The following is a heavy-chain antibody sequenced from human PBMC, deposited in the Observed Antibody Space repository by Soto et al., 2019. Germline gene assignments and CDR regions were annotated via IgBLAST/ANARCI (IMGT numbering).Heavy chain of an antibody. J-gene: IGHJ1*01. V-gene: IGHV3-21*01. Sequence: GESLKISCGASGFTVSSYSMNWVRQARGKGLEWVSSISSSSSYIYYADSVKGRFTISRDNAKNSLYLQMNSLRAEDTAVYYCVCDYFFLRSHLPPRDYWCHGTLVTV. CDR1: GFTVSSYS. CDR3: VCDYFFLRSHLPPRDY. CDR2: ISSSSSYI. D-gene: IGHD3-16*02.